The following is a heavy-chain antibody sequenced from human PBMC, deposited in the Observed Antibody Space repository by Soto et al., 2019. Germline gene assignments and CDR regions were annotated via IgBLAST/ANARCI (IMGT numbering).Heavy chain of an antibody. J-gene: IGHJ6*01. V-gene: IGHV4-39*01. Sequence: QLQLQESGPGLVKPSETLSLTCTVSGGSISSSSYYWGWLRQPPGKGLEWIGSIYYSGSTYYNPSLKSRVTISVDTSKNQFSLKLSSVTAADTAVYYCARRLYYDSSGFEGGGMDVW. CDR1: GGSISSSSYY. CDR2: IYYSGST. CDR3: ARRLYYDSSGFEGGGMDV. D-gene: IGHD3-22*01.